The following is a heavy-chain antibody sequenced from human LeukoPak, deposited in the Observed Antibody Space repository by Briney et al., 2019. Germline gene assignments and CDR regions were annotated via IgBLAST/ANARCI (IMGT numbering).Heavy chain of an antibody. CDR1: GGSISSYY. CDR2: IYYSGST. V-gene: IGHV4-59*01. Sequence: SETLSLTCTVSGGSISSYYWSWIRQPPGKGLEWIGYIYYSGSTNYNPSLKSRVTISVDTSKNQFSLKLSSVTAADTAVYYCARAATSSGWHIGYWGQGTLVTVSS. CDR3: ARAATSSGWHIGY. D-gene: IGHD6-19*01. J-gene: IGHJ4*02.